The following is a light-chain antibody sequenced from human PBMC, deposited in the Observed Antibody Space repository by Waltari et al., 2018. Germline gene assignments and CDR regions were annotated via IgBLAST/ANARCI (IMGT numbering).Light chain of an antibody. V-gene: IGLV1-47*01. CDR1: SSNLGSNY. CDR2: KNN. Sequence: QSVLTQPPSASGTPGQKVTISCHGSSSNLGSNYVYWYQQLPGTAPKLLIFKNNQRPSGVPDRFSDSKSGTSASLAINGLRSEDEADYYCAAWDDSLSGLVLGGGTKVTVL. J-gene: IGLJ3*02. CDR3: AAWDDSLSGLV.